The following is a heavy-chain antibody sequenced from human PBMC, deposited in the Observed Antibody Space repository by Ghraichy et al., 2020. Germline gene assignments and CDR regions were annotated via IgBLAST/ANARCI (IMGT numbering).Heavy chain of an antibody. V-gene: IGHV4-59*01. CDR2: IYYSGST. D-gene: IGHD6-13*01. J-gene: IGHJ6*03. CDR1: GGSISNYY. CDR3: ARGGVKTAAHTYYYFYYMDV. Sequence: SETLSLTCTVSGGSISNYYWSWIRQPPGKGLEWIGYIYYSGSTNYNPSLKSRVTISVDKSKNQFSLKLSSVTAADTAVYYCARGGVKTAAHTYYYFYYMDVWGKGTTVTVSS.